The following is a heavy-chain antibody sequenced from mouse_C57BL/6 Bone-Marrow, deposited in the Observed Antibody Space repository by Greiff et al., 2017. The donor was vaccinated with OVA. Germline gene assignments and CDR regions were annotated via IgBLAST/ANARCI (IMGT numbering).Heavy chain of an antibody. V-gene: IGHV14-4*01. Sequence: EVQLQQSGAELVRPGASVKLSCTASGFNIKDDYMHWVKQRPEQGLEWIGWIDPENGDTEYASKFQGKATITADTSSNTAYLQLSSLTSEDTAVYYCTTCGGYAWYSDVWGTGTTVTVSS. D-gene: IGHD2-2*01. CDR1: GFNIKDDY. CDR2: IDPENGDT. J-gene: IGHJ1*03. CDR3: TTCGGYAWYSDV.